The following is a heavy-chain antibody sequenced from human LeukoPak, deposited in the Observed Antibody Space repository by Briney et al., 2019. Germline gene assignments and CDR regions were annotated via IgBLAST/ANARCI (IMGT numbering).Heavy chain of an antibody. Sequence: ASVKVSCKASGYTFTSYDINWVRQATGQGLGWMGWMNPNSGNTGYAQKFQGRVTMTRNTSISTAYMELSSLRSEDTAVYYCARSYCSGGSCVPFDYWGQGTLVTVSS. CDR2: MNPNSGNT. CDR3: ARSYCSGGSCVPFDY. CDR1: GYTFTSYD. J-gene: IGHJ4*02. D-gene: IGHD2-15*01. V-gene: IGHV1-8*01.